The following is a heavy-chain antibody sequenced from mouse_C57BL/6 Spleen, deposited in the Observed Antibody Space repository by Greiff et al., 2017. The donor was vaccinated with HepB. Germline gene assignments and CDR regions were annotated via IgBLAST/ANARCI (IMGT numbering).Heavy chain of an antibody. V-gene: IGHV1-53*01. Sequence: VQLQQPGTELVKPGASVKLSCKASGYTFTSYWMHWVKQRPGQGLEWIGNINPSNGGTNYNEKFKSKATLTVDKSSSTAYMQLSSLTSEDSAVYYCARDRKFSTMPTGHTRGWGTGGPVSVSP. CDR2: INPSNGGT. CDR3: ARDRKFSTMPTGHTRG. CDR1: GYTFTSYW. J-gene: IGHJ1*03. D-gene: IGHD1-1*02.